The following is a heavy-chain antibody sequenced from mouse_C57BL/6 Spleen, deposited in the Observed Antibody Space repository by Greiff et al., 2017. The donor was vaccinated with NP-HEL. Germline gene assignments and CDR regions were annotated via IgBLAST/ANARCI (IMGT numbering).Heavy chain of an antibody. CDR2: IYPNSGST. CDR1: GYTFTSYW. D-gene: IGHD1-1*01. Sequence: QVQLQQPGAELVKPGASVKFSCKASGYTFTSYWMHWVKQRPGQGLEWIGLIYPNSGSTNYNEKFKGKATLTVDKSSSTAYMQLSSLTSEDSAVYDCARGDDYGSLCDYWGQGTTLTVSS. CDR3: ARGDDYGSLCDY. V-gene: IGHV1-64*01. J-gene: IGHJ2*01.